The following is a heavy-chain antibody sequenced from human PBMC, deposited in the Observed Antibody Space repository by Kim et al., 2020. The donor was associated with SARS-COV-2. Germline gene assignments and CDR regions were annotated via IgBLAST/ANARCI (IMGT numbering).Heavy chain of an antibody. J-gene: IGHJ6*02. V-gene: IGHV4-34*01. Sequence: SETLSLTCAVYGGSFSGYYWSWIRQPPGKGLEWIGEINHSGSTNYNPSLKSRVTISVDTSKNQFSLKLSSVTAADTAVYYCARGRLQLERRWYYGMDVWGQGTTGTVSS. CDR1: GGSFSGYY. CDR3: ARGRLQLERRWYYGMDV. CDR2: INHSGST. D-gene: IGHD1-1*01.